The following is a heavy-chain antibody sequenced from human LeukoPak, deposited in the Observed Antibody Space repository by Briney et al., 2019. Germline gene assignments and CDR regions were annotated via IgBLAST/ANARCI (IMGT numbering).Heavy chain of an antibody. CDR2: INPNSGGT. D-gene: IGHD6-19*01. CDR1: GYTFTGYY. V-gene: IGHV1-2*02. CDR3: ARDPSSGWYPYYYYYMDV. Sequence: ASVKVSCKASGYTFTGYYMHWVRQAPEQGLEWMGWINPNSGGTNYAQKFQGRVTMTRDTSISTAYMELSRLRSDDTAVYYCARDPSSGWYPYYYYYMDVWGKGTTVTVSS. J-gene: IGHJ6*03.